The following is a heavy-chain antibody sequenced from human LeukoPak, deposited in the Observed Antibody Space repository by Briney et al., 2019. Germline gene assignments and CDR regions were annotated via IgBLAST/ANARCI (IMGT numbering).Heavy chain of an antibody. J-gene: IGHJ5*02. D-gene: IGHD1-7*01. CDR1: GDTFTSYD. V-gene: IGHV1-8*01. CDR3: ARGSITGTLSIYNWFDP. CDR2: MNPNSGNT. Sequence: ASVKVSCKASGDTFTSYDINWVRQATGQGLEWMGWMNPNSGNTGYAQKFQGRVTMTRNTSISTAYMELSSLRSEDTAVYYCARGSITGTLSIYNWFDPWGQGTLVTVSS.